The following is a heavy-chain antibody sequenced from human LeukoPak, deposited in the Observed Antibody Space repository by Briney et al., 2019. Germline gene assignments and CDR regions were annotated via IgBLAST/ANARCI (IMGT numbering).Heavy chain of an antibody. V-gene: IGHV4-4*02. J-gene: IGHJ6*03. CDR1: GGSISSSNW. CDR3: ARVASSSWYGEDYYYYMDV. Sequence: SGTLSLTCAVSGGSISSSNWWSWVRQPPGKGLEWIGEIYHSGSTNYNPSLKSRVTMSVGTSKNQFSLKLSSVTAADTAVYYCARVASSSWYGEDYYYYMDVWGKGTTVTISS. CDR2: IYHSGST. D-gene: IGHD6-13*01.